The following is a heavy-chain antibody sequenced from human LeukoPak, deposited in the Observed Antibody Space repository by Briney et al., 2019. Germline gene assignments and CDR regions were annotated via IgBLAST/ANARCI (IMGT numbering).Heavy chain of an antibody. D-gene: IGHD3-9*01. V-gene: IGHV3-23*01. Sequence: GGSLRLSCAASGFTFSSYAMSWVRQAPGKGLEWVSAISGSGGSTYYADSVKGRFTISRDNSKNTLYLQMNSLRAEDTAVYYCARGPVFLTGSLDYWGQGTLVTVSS. J-gene: IGHJ4*02. CDR3: ARGPVFLTGSLDY. CDR1: GFTFSSYA. CDR2: ISGSGGST.